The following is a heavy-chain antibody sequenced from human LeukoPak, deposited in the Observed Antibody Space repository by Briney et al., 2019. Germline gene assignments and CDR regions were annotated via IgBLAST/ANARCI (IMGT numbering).Heavy chain of an antibody. CDR2: IYHSGST. J-gene: IGHJ5*02. D-gene: IGHD2-2*01. V-gene: IGHV4-38-2*02. Sequence: PSETLSLTCTVSGYSISSGYYWGWIRQPPGKGLEWIGSIYHSGSTYYNPSLKSRVTISVDTSKNQFSLKPSSVTAADTAVYYCARDRMTGYCSSTSCYEGGYNWFDPWGQGTLVTVSS. CDR3: ARDRMTGYCSSTSCYEGGYNWFDP. CDR1: GYSISSGYY.